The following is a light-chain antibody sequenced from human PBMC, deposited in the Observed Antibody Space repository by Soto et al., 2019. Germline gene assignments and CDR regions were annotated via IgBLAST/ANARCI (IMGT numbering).Light chain of an antibody. Sequence: DIQMTQSPSTLSASVGDRVTITCRASQIISTWLAWYQQKPEKAPKLLLFDVSNLASGVPSRFSASGSGTEFTLTINGLQPDDFATYYCQQYNNYSWTFGQGTKVDIK. J-gene: IGKJ1*01. CDR2: DVS. CDR1: QIISTW. CDR3: QQYNNYSWT. V-gene: IGKV1-5*01.